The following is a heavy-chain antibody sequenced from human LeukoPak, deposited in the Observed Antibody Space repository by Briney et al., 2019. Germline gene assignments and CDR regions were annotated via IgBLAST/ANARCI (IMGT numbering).Heavy chain of an antibody. D-gene: IGHD3-22*01. CDR1: GFTFDDYA. Sequence: GGSLRLSCAASGFTFDDYAMHWVRQAPGKGLEWVSFICGDGGSTYYADSVKGRFTISRDNSKNSLYLQMNSLRTEDTALYYCAKALADRDLPYYYDSSGYYLVLGYWGQGTLVTVSS. V-gene: IGHV3-43*02. CDR3: AKALADRDLPYYYDSSGYYLVLGY. CDR2: ICGDGGST. J-gene: IGHJ4*02.